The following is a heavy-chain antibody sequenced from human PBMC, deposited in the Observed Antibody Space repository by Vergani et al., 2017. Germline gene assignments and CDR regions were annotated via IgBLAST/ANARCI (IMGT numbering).Heavy chain of an antibody. D-gene: IGHD3-22*01. J-gene: IGHJ4*02. V-gene: IGHV4-30-2*01. Sequence: QLQLQESGSGLVKPSQTLSLTCAVSGGSISSGGYSWSWIRQPPGKGLEWIGYIYHSGSTYYNPSLKSRVTISVDRSKNQFSLKLSSVTAADTAVHYCARGRAMIVVVPQFDYWGQGTLVTVSS. CDR3: ARGRAMIVVVPQFDY. CDR1: GGSISSGGYS. CDR2: IYHSGST.